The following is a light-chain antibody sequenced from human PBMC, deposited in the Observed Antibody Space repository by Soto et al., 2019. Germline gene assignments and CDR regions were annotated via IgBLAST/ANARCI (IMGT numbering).Light chain of an antibody. CDR2: DAI. J-gene: IGKJ4*01. Sequence: EIELTQSPPTLSLSPGERATLSFRASEHVYEYLAWYQQKPGQAPRLLIYDAIHSATGLPARFSGSGSRTDLTITISRLEPEDVGIYYCQQRSKWVTFGRGTKVDIK. V-gene: IGKV3-11*01. CDR3: QQRSKWVT. CDR1: EHVYEY.